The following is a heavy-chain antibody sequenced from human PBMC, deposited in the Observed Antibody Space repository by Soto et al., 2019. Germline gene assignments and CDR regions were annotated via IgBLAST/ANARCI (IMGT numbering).Heavy chain of an antibody. CDR2: IYWNDDK. CDR1: GFSLSTSGLG. Sequence: QITLKESGPTLVRPTQTLTLTCTFSGFSLSTSGLGVGGICQPPGKALEWLALIYWNDDKRYSPSLKARLTLTKDTSKNQVDLTKTNMDPVDTATYYCAHRPMGWYLFDYWGQGTLVTVSS. J-gene: IGHJ4*02. V-gene: IGHV2-5*01. D-gene: IGHD6-19*01. CDR3: AHRPMGWYLFDY.